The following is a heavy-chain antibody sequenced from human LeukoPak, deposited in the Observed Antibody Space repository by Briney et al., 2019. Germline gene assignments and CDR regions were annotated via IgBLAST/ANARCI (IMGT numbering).Heavy chain of an antibody. CDR1: GFTFSDYA. V-gene: IGHV3-23*01. CDR3: SLAYDSSGYYYDYYYGMDV. D-gene: IGHD3-22*01. Sequence: GGSLRLSCVASGFTFSDYAMSWVRQAPGKGPEWVSGIRGSGGSTYYADSVKGRFTISRDNSKNTLYLQMNSLRAEDTAVYYCSLAYDSSGYYYDYYYGMDVWGQGTTVTVSS. CDR2: IRGSGGST. J-gene: IGHJ6*02.